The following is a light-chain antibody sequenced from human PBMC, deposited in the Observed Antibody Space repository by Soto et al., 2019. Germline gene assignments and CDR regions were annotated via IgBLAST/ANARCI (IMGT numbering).Light chain of an antibody. CDR3: QQYNNWPPYT. J-gene: IGKJ2*01. V-gene: IGKV3-15*01. CDR1: QSVSSN. Sequence: EIVMTQSAASLSVSPGERATLSCRASQSVSSNLAWYQQKPGQAPRLLIYGASTRATGIPARISGSGSGTEFTLTISSLQSEDFAVYYCQQYNNWPPYTFGQGTKLEIK. CDR2: GAS.